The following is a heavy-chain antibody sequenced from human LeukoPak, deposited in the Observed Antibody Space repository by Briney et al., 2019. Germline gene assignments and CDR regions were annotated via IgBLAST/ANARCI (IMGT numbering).Heavy chain of an antibody. Sequence: SGPTLVNPTQTLTLTCTFSGFSLSTSGGGVGWIRQPPGKALDWLALLYWNDDKRYSPSLMSRLTITKDTSKNQVILTMTDMDPVDTATYYCAHRVHGAGSSYMFDYWSQGTLVTVSS. V-gene: IGHV2-5*01. CDR2: LYWNDDK. D-gene: IGHD3-10*01. J-gene: IGHJ4*02. CDR1: GFSLSTSGGG. CDR3: AHRVHGAGSSYMFDY.